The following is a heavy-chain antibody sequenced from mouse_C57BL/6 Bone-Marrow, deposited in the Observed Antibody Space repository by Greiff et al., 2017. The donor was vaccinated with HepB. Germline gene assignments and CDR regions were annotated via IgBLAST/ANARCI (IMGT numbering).Heavy chain of an antibody. CDR3: ASPWSNYPWFAD. Sequence: VQLQQSGAELARPGASVKLSCKASGYTFTSYGISWVKQRTGQGLEWIGEIYPRSGNTYYNEKFKGKATLTADKSSSTAYMELRSLTSEDSAVYFCASPWSNYPWFADWGQGTLVTVSA. J-gene: IGHJ3*01. CDR2: IYPRSGNT. CDR1: GYTFTSYG. D-gene: IGHD2-5*01. V-gene: IGHV1-81*01.